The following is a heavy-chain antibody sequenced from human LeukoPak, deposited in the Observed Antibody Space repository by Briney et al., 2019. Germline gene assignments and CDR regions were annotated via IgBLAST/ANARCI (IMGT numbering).Heavy chain of an antibody. J-gene: IGHJ6*03. D-gene: IGHD2-2*02. CDR3: ARDLRCSSTSCYNYYYYMDF. Sequence: ASVKVSCKASGGTFSSYTISWVRQAPGQGLEWMGRIIPILGIANYAQKFQGRVTITADKSTSTAYMELSSLRSEDTAVYYCARDLRCSSTSCYNYYYYMDFWGKGTTVTVSS. CDR1: GGTFSSYT. CDR2: IIPILGIA. V-gene: IGHV1-69*04.